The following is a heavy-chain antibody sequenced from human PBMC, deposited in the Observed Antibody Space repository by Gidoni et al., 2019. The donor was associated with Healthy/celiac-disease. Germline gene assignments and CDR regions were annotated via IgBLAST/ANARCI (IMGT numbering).Heavy chain of an antibody. J-gene: IGHJ4*02. CDR3: ARGTVAGTD. CDR1: GGSFSGYY. CDR2: INHSGST. Sequence: QVQLQQWGAGLLKPSETLSLTWAVYGGSFSGYYWSWIRQPPGKGLEWIGEINHSGSTNYNPSLKSRVTISVDTSKNQFSLKLSSVTAADTAVYYCARGTVAGTDWGQGTLVTVSS. D-gene: IGHD6-19*01. V-gene: IGHV4-34*01.